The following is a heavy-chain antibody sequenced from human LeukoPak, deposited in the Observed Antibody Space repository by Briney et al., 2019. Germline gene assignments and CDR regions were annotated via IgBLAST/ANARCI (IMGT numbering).Heavy chain of an antibody. Sequence: VASVKVSCKASGGTFSSYAISWVRQAPGQGLEWMGGIIPIFGTANYAQKFQGRVTITADESTSTAYMELSGLRSEDTAVYYCAGEDNSSGYRPFDIWGQGTMVTVPS. V-gene: IGHV1-69*13. J-gene: IGHJ3*02. CDR3: AGEDNSSGYRPFDI. D-gene: IGHD3-22*01. CDR2: IIPIFGTA. CDR1: GGTFSSYA.